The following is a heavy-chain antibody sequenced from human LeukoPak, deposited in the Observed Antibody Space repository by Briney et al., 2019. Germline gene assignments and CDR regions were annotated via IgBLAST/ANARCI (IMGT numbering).Heavy chain of an antibody. D-gene: IGHD3-22*01. V-gene: IGHV3-9*01. Sequence: GGSLRLSCAASGFTFDDYAMHWVRQAPGKGLEWASGISWNSGSIGYADSVKGRFTISRDNAKNSLYLQMNSLRAEDTALYYCAKDASSRAYDSSGYRDYWGQGTLVTVSS. CDR3: AKDASSRAYDSSGYRDY. J-gene: IGHJ4*02. CDR2: ISWNSGSI. CDR1: GFTFDDYA.